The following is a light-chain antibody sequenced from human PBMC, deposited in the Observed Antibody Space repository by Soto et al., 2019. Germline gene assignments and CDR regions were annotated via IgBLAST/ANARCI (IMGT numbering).Light chain of an antibody. Sequence: QSALTQPPSASGSPGQSVTISCTGTSSDVGGYNYVSWYQQHPGKAPKLMIYEVSKRPSGVPDRFAASKSGNTASLTVSGLQAEDEADYYCTSYAASNTPVLFGGGTKLTVL. CDR2: EVS. J-gene: IGLJ2*01. CDR1: SSDVGGYNY. V-gene: IGLV2-8*01. CDR3: TSYAASNTPVL.